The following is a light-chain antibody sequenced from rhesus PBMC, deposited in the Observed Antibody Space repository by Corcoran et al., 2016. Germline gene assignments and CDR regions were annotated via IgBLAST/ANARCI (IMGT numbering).Light chain of an antibody. J-gene: IGKJ2*01. V-gene: IGKV1-43*01. CDR2: AAS. CDR1: QGISTY. CDR3: LQYKSNPYS. Sequence: DIQMTQSPSSLSASAGDRVTITCRASQGISTYLNWYQQKPGKAPKRLIYAASSLESGGPSRFSGSGSGTEFTLTISSLQPKDFATYYCLQYKSNPYSFGQGTKVEIK.